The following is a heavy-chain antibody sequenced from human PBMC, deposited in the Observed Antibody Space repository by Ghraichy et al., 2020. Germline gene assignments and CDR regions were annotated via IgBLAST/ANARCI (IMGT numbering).Heavy chain of an antibody. CDR3: ARAEEWLPHQGYMDV. V-gene: IGHV1-69*13. CDR2: IIPIFGTA. CDR1: GGTFSSYA. D-gene: IGHD5-24*01. Sequence: SVKVSCKASGGTFSSYAISWVRQAPGQGLEWMGGIIPIFGTANYAQKFQGRVTITADESTSTAYMELSSLRSEDTAVYYCARAEEWLPHQGYMDVWGQGTTVTVSS. J-gene: IGHJ6*02.